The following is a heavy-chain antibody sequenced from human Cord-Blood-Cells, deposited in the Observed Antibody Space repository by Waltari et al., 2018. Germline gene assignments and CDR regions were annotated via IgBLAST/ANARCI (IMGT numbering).Heavy chain of an antibody. J-gene: IGHJ6*02. D-gene: IGHD2-2*01. CDR1: GYTFTGYY. Sequence: QVQLVQSGAEVKKPGASVKVSCKASGYTFTGYYMHWVRQAPGQGLELMGGLKPNSGGTNYAQKFQGWVTMTRDTSISTAYMELSRLRSDDTAVYYCARGLVVRYYYYYGMDVWGQGTTVTVSS. CDR2: LKPNSGGT. CDR3: ARGLVVRYYYYYGMDV. V-gene: IGHV1-2*04.